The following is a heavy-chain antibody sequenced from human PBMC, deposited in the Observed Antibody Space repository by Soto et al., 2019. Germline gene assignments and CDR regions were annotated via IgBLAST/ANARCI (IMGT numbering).Heavy chain of an antibody. D-gene: IGHD6-13*01. CDR2: INPNSGGT. J-gene: IGHJ6*02. V-gene: IGHV1-2*02. CDR1: GYTFTGYY. Sequence: ASVKVSCKASGYTFTGYYMHWVRQAPGQGLEWMGWINPNSGGTNYAQKFQGRVTMTRDTSISTAYMELSRLRSDDTAVYYCAFDLLAAAGRYGRYVSCQRTTVTVSS. CDR3: AFDLLAAAGRYGRYV.